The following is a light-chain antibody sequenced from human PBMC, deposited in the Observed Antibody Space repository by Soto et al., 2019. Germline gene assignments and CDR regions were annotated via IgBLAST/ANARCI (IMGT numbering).Light chain of an antibody. V-gene: IGLV1-40*01. CDR1: SSNIGAGYD. CDR2: GNS. Sequence: QAVVTQPPSVSGAPGQRVTISCTGSSSNIGAGYDVHWYQHLPGTAPKLLIYGNSNRPSGVPDRFSGSKSGTSASLAITGLQAEDEADYYCQSYDSSLSGYVFGIGTKLTVL. J-gene: IGLJ1*01. CDR3: QSYDSSLSGYV.